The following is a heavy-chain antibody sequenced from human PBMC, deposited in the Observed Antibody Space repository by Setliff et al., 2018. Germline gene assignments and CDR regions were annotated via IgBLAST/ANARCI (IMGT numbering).Heavy chain of an antibody. CDR2: IYHSGST. J-gene: IGHJ6*03. D-gene: IGHD1-26*01. V-gene: IGHV4-31*03. CDR3: AREVREGYYYMDV. Sequence: TLSLTCTVSGGSISSGNYYWSWIRQYPGKDLEWIGYIYHSGSTYYNPSLKSRVIISVDTSKNQFSLKLSPVTAADTAVYFCAREVREGYYYMDVWGKGTTVTVSS. CDR1: GGSISSGNYY.